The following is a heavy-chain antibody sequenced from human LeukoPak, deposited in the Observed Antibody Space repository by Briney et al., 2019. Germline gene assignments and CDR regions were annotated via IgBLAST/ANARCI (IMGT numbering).Heavy chain of an antibody. J-gene: IGHJ4*02. CDR1: GGSISSSSYY. Sequence: SETLSLTCSVSGGSISSSSYYWGWIRQPPGTGLEWIGSIYYSGSTYYDPSLKSRVTISVDTSKNQFSLKLTSVTAADTAVYYCARASRGHDYWGQGTLVTVSS. V-gene: IGHV4-39*07. D-gene: IGHD3-10*01. CDR3: ARASRGHDY. CDR2: IYYSGST.